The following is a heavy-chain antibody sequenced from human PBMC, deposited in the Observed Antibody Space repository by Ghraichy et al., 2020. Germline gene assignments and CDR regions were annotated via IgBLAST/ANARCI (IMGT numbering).Heavy chain of an antibody. CDR3: ARKEYHGDYGALDF. CDR1: GFLVSTNHVA. J-gene: IGHJ4*02. CDR2: VFWDDEK. V-gene: IGHV2-5*05. Sequence: SGPTLVNPTQTLTLTFTCSGFLVSTNHVAVAWVRQPPGKALEWLALVFWDDEKRYGPSLKSRLTITKDTSKNQVVLTVTDVDPEDTGTYYCARKEYHGDYGALDFWGQGILVTVSS. D-gene: IGHD4-17*01.